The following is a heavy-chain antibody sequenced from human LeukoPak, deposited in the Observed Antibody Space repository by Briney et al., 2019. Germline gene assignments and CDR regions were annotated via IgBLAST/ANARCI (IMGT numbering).Heavy chain of an antibody. CDR2: INTDGTVT. Sequence: GSLRLSCAASGFTFSKYWMLWVRQAPGKGLESVSRINTDGTVTTSADSVKGRFTVSRDNADNTMFLQMNSVRDEDTAVYYCATKQWLAPPPDSWGQGTPVCVSS. V-gene: IGHV3-74*01. D-gene: IGHD6-19*01. CDR3: ATKQWLAPPPDS. J-gene: IGHJ4*02. CDR1: GFTFSKYW.